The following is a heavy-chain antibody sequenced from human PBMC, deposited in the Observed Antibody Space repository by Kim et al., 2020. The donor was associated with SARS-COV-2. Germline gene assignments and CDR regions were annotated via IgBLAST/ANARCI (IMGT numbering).Heavy chain of an antibody. CDR3: ARDPYSSSWYVYYYYYGMDG. V-gene: IGHV1-3*01. CDR2: INAGNGNT. Sequence: ASVKVSCKASGYTFTSYAMHWVRQAPGQRLEWMGWINAGNGNTKYSQKFQGRVTITRDTSASTAYMELSSLRSEDTAVYYCARDPYSSSWYVYYYYYGMDGWGQGTTVTVSS. J-gene: IGHJ6*02. D-gene: IGHD6-13*01. CDR1: GYTFTSYA.